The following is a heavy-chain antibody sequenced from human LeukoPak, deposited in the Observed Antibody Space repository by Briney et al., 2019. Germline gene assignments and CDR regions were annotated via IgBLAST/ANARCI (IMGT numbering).Heavy chain of an antibody. D-gene: IGHD2-15*01. CDR2: ISAYNGNT. V-gene: IGHV1-18*04. CDR1: GYSFTSYW. Sequence: GESLKISCKGSGYSFTSYWIGWVRQAPGQGLEWMGWISAYNGNTNYAQKLQGRVTMTTDTSTSTAYMELRSLRSDDTAVYYCARGPYCSGGSCPDYWGQGTLVTVSS. J-gene: IGHJ4*02. CDR3: ARGPYCSGGSCPDY.